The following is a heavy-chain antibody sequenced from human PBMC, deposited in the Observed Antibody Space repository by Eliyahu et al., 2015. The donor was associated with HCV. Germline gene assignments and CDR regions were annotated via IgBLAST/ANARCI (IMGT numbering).Heavy chain of an antibody. J-gene: IGHJ6*02. V-gene: IGHV3-30*04. CDR1: GFTLSNYA. D-gene: IGHD3-3*01. Sequence: RSRRLSCAASGFTLSNYAVHWVRQAPGKGLEWVAVISHDGTNKHNADSVQGRFIISRDNTKNTLYLQMDSLRAEDTAVYYCARDNYWSGYYTTAYNYYGMDVWGQGTTVTVSS. CDR3: ARDNYWSGYYTTAYNYYGMDV. CDR2: ISHDGTNK.